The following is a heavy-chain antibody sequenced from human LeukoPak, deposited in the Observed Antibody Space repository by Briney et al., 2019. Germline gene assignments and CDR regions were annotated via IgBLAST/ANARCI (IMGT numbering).Heavy chain of an antibody. CDR1: GFTFSSYA. CDR3: AKKGFDFWSGRTDY. J-gene: IGHJ4*02. Sequence: GGSLRLSCAASGFTFSSYAMSWVRQAPGKGLEWVSAISGSGGSTYYADSVKGRFTISRDNSKNTLYLQMNSLRAEDAAVYYCAKKGFDFWSGRTDYWGQGTLVTVSS. V-gene: IGHV3-23*01. CDR2: ISGSGGST. D-gene: IGHD3-3*01.